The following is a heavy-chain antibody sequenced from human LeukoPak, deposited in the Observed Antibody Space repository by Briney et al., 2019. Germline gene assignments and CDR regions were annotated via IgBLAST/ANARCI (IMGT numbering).Heavy chain of an antibody. CDR1: GFTFDDYA. CDR3: ASARSTTWWKHVSIWFDP. J-gene: IGHJ5*02. CDR2: ISWNSGNI. V-gene: IGHV3-9*01. Sequence: GGFLRLSCAASGFTFDDYAMHWVRQAPGKGLEWVSSISWNSGNIGYADSVKGRFTISRDNARSSVYLQMTSLRADDTAVYYCASARSTTWWKHVSIWFDPWGQGTLVTVSS. D-gene: IGHD2-15*01.